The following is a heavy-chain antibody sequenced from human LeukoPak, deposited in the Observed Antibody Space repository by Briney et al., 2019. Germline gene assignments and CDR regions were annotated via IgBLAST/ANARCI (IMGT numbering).Heavy chain of an antibody. J-gene: IGHJ6*04. CDR3: ARYRAANRDGMDV. V-gene: IGHV3-74*01. CDR1: GFPFSSYR. D-gene: IGHD3-16*02. Sequence: GGSLTLSCTASGFPFSSYRMHWLRHAPGKGLVWVSHINSDGRNTNYTDSVQGRLTISRDNAKNTLYLQKNSLRAENTAIYCCARYRAANRDGMDVWGKGTTVTVSS. CDR2: INSDGRNT.